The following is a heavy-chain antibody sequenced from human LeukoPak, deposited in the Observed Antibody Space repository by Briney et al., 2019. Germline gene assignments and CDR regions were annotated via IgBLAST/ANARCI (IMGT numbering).Heavy chain of an antibody. CDR2: IGYDGNYK. D-gene: IGHD4-17*01. Sequence: PGTSLRLSCAASGFTFRSYGMHWVRQAPGKGLEWVAVIGYDGNYKNFAESVKGRFTISRDISKNTLYLQMNSLRAEDTAVYYCARDPATVTSYFDYWGQGTLVTVSS. CDR3: ARDPATVTSYFDY. J-gene: IGHJ4*02. V-gene: IGHV3-33*01. CDR1: GFTFRSYG.